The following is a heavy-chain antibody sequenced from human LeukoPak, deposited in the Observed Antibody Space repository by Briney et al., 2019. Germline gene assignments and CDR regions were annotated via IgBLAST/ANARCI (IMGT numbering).Heavy chain of an antibody. Sequence: GGSLRLSCAASGFTFRGYGMHWVRQSPGKGLEWVAFIQYDGAHRYYADSVKGRFTISRDSSENTLYLQMNSLRPEDTAVYYCARVQPYSNSPLDSWGQGTLVTVSS. D-gene: IGHD6-6*01. CDR1: GFTFRGYG. J-gene: IGHJ4*02. V-gene: IGHV3-30*02. CDR3: ARVQPYSNSPLDS. CDR2: IQYDGAHR.